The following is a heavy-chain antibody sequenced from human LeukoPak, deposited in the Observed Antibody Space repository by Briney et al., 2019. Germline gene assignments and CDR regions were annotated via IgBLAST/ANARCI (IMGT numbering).Heavy chain of an antibody. CDR1: GFTFSSYA. D-gene: IGHD1-26*01. Sequence: GGSLRLSCAASGFTFSSYAMSWVRQAPGKGLEWVSAISGSGGSTYYADSVKGRYTISRDNSKNTLYLQKNSLRAEDTAVYYCAKDGGSYLWDYWGQGTLVTVSS. CDR3: AKDGGSYLWDY. CDR2: ISGSGGST. V-gene: IGHV3-23*01. J-gene: IGHJ4*02.